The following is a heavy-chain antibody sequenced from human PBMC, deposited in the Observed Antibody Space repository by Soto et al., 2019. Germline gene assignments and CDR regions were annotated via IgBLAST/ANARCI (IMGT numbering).Heavy chain of an antibody. J-gene: IGHJ3*02. CDR2: ISSSSSTI. CDR3: ASDRAVVTPSDAFDI. CDR1: GFTFSSYS. D-gene: IGHD2-21*02. Sequence: EVQLVESGGGLVQPGGSLRLSCAASGFTFSSYSMNWVRQAPGKGLEWVSYISSSSSTIYYADSVKGRLTISRDNAKNSLYLQMNSLRDEDTAVYYCASDRAVVTPSDAFDIWGQGTMVTVSS. V-gene: IGHV3-48*02.